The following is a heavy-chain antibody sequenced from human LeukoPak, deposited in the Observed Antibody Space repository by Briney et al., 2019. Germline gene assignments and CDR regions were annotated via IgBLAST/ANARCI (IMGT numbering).Heavy chain of an antibody. J-gene: IGHJ6*02. CDR2: IYYSGST. CDR3: ARAGCGGDCYYYYGMDV. Sequence: SETLSLTCTVSGGSISSYYWSWIRQPPGKGLEWIGYIYYSGSTNYNPSLKSRVTISVDTSKNQFSLKLSSVTAADTAVYYCARAGCGGDCYYYYGMDVWGQGTTVTVSS. CDR1: GGSISSYY. V-gene: IGHV4-59*01. D-gene: IGHD2-21*02.